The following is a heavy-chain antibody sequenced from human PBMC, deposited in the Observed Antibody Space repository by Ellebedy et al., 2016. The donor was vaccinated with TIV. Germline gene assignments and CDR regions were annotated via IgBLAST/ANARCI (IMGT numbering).Heavy chain of an antibody. V-gene: IGHV3-21*01. CDR1: GFTFSSYS. J-gene: IGHJ4*02. Sequence: GESLKISCAASGFTFSSYSMNWVRQAPGKGLEWVSSISSGSSYIYYADSVKGRFTISRDNAKNSLYLQMNSLRAEDTAVYYCARERVEGGVFDYWGQGTLVTVSS. CDR3: ARERVEGGVFDY. CDR2: ISSGSSYI. D-gene: IGHD3-16*01.